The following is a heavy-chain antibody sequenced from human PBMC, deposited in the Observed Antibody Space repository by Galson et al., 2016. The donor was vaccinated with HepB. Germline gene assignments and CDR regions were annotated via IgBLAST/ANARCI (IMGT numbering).Heavy chain of an antibody. J-gene: IGHJ3*02. CDR2: INQDGSKT. CDR1: GFSSSAYW. CDR3: ARDRTYNSRTAYYDVFDI. D-gene: IGHD3-22*01. Sequence: SLRLSCAASGFSSSAYWMTWVRQAPGRGLEWVANINQDGSKTNYVDSVKGRFTFSRDNAKNSVYLQMSSLRAEDTAVYYCARDRTYNSRTAYYDVFDIWGQGTMVTVSS. V-gene: IGHV3-7*03.